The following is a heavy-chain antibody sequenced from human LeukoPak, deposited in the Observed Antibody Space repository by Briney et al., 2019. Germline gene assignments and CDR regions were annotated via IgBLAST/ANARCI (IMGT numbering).Heavy chain of an antibody. J-gene: IGHJ4*02. Sequence: PSETLSLTCTVSGDSISGSDCYWDWIRQPPGKGLEWITSMHYSGSTNYNPSLKSRVTISVDTSKNQFSLKLSSVTAADTAVYYCARGGRYFDWLLPYYFDYWGQGTLVTVSS. CDR3: ARGGRYFDWLLPYYFDY. CDR1: GDSISGSDCY. V-gene: IGHV4-39*07. D-gene: IGHD3-9*01. CDR2: MHYSGST.